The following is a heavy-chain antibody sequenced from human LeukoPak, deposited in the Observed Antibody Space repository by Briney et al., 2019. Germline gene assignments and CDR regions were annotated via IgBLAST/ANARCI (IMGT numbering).Heavy chain of an antibody. CDR3: ARDLGAQWLVQDAFDI. V-gene: IGHV4-39*07. D-gene: IGHD6-19*01. Sequence: PSETLSLTCTVSGGSISSSSYYWGWIRQPPGKGLEWIGSIYYSGSTYYNPSLKSRVTISVDTSKNQFSLKLSSVTAADTAVYYCARDLGAQWLVQDAFDIWGQGTMVTVSS. CDR1: GGSISSSSYY. J-gene: IGHJ3*02. CDR2: IYYSGST.